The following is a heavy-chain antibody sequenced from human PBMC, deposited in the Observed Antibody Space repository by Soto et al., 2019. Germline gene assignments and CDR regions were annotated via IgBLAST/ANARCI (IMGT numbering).Heavy chain of an antibody. CDR3: ARVIRQQLVQGIYYYYYGMDV. CDR1: GYSFTSYW. J-gene: IGHJ6*02. CDR2: IDPSDSYT. Sequence: GESLKISCKGSGYSFTSYWISWVRQMPGKGLEWMGRIDPSDSYTNYSPSFQGHVTISADKSISTAYLQWSSLKASDTAMYYCARVIRQQLVQGIYYYYYGMDVWGQGTTVTVSS. D-gene: IGHD6-13*01. V-gene: IGHV5-10-1*01.